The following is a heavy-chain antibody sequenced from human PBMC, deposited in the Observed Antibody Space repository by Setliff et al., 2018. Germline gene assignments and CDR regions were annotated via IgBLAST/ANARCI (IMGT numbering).Heavy chain of an antibody. CDR1: GYTFTNYA. CDR2: ISAYAGNT. Sequence: ASVKVSCKASGYTFTNYAISWVRQAPGQGLEWMGWISAYAGNTYYAPRLQGRVTMTTDTSTTTAYLELRSLTSDDTAVYYCSRLVRYCTQTSCQRASGDDYWGQGTLVTVSS. D-gene: IGHD2-2*01. V-gene: IGHV1-18*01. J-gene: IGHJ4*02. CDR3: SRLVRYCTQTSCQRASGDDY.